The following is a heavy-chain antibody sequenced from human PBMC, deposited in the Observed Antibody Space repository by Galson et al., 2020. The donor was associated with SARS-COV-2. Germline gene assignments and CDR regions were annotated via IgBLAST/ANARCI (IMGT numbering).Heavy chain of an antibody. J-gene: IGHJ3*02. D-gene: IGHD5-18*01. CDR3: ARKGYSYAFDI. V-gene: IGHV4-39*01. Sequence: ASETLSLTCTVPGGSISSSSYYWGWIRQPPGKGLEWIGSIYYSGSTYYNPSLKSRVTISVDTSENQFSLKLSSVTAADTAVYYCARKGYSYAFDIWGQGTMVTVSS. CDR2: IYYSGST. CDR1: GGSISSSSYY.